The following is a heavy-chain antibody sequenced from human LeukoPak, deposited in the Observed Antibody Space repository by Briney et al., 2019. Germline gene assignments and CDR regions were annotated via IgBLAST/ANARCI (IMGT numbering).Heavy chain of an antibody. D-gene: IGHD3-22*01. V-gene: IGHV3-21*01. J-gene: IGHJ6*02. CDR3: AREGDYDRTPDV. CDR2: ISSSSYI. Sequence: GGSLRLSCAASGFTFSSYSMNWVRQAPAKRLEWGSSISSSSYIYYADSVKGRFTISRDNAKNSLYLQMNSLRAEDTAVYYCAREGDYDRTPDVWGQGTTVTVSS. CDR1: GFTFSSYS.